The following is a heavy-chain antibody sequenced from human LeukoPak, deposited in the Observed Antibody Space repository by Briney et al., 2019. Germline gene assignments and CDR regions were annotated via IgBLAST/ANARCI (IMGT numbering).Heavy chain of an antibody. CDR1: GYSFTSYR. V-gene: IGHV5-51*01. CDR2: IYPGDSDT. CDR3: ARQGKRYDILTGPFDY. Sequence: GESLKISCKGSGYSFTSYRIGWVRQMPGKGLEWMGIIYPGDSDTRYSPSFQGQVTISADKSISTAYLQWSSLKASDTAMYYCARQGKRYDILTGPFDYWGQGTLVTVSS. D-gene: IGHD3-9*01. J-gene: IGHJ4*02.